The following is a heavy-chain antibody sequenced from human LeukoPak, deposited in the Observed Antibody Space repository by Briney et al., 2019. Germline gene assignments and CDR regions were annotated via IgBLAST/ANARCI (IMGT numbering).Heavy chain of an antibody. D-gene: IGHD4-17*01. V-gene: IGHV4-4*07. J-gene: IGHJ4*02. CDR1: GASVSSYY. CDR3: ARGSRVTVTTPLFDY. Sequence: PSETLSLTCTVSGASVSSYYWIWIRQPAGRGLEWIGRIDASGSTNYNPSLKSRVTISVDMSKNQFSLKLSSVTAADTAVYYCARGSRVTVTTPLFDYWGQGTLVTVSS. CDR2: IDASGST.